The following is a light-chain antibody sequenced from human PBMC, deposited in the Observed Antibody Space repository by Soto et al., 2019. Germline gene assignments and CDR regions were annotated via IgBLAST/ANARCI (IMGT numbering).Light chain of an antibody. CDR3: SSYTITSSPV. CDR2: EVT. Sequence: QSVLTQPAPVSGSPGQSITISCTGTSSDVGGYDFVSWYRQYPGQAPKILIYEVTHRPSGVPDRFSGSKSGNTASLTISGLQADDEADYYCSSYTITSSPVFGPGTKVTVL. J-gene: IGLJ1*01. CDR1: SSDVGGYDF. V-gene: IGLV2-14*01.